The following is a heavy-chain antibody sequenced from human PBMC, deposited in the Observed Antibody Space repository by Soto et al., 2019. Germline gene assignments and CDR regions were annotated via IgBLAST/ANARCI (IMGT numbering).Heavy chain of an antibody. J-gene: IGHJ4*02. Sequence: QVQLVQSGAEVKKPGSSVKVSCKASGGTFSSYAISWVRQAPGQGLEWMGGIIPIFGTANYAQKFQGRVTITADESTSTAYIELSSLRSEDTAVYFCATSPHFGYSYQGYFDYWGQGTLVTVSS. CDR2: IIPIFGTA. CDR3: ATSPHFGYSYQGYFDY. CDR1: GGTFSSYA. V-gene: IGHV1-69*01. D-gene: IGHD5-18*01.